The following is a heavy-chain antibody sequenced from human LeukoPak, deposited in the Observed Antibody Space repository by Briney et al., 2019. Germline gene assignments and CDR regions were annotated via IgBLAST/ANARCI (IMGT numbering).Heavy chain of an antibody. CDR1: GFTLSSYE. J-gene: IGHJ3*02. Sequence: PGGSLRLSCAASGFTLSSYEMNWVRQAPGKGLEWVSYISSSGSTIYYADSVKGRFTISRDNAKNSLYLQMNSLRAEDTAVYYCARDGEYSGYEQEAFDIWGQGTMVTVSS. D-gene: IGHD5-12*01. CDR2: ISSSGSTI. CDR3: ARDGEYSGYEQEAFDI. V-gene: IGHV3-48*03.